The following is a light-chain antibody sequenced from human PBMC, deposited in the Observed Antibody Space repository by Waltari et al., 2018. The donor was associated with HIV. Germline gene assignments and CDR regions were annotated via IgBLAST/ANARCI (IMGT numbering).Light chain of an antibody. CDR3: QQYGSSLIYT. J-gene: IGKJ2*01. Sequence: EIVLTQSPGTLSLSPGERATLSCRASPSVSSSYLAWYQQKPGQAPRLLIYGASTRATGIPDRFSGSGSGTDFTLTISRLEPEDFAVYYCQQYGSSLIYTFGQGTKLEIK. CDR2: GAS. CDR1: PSVSSSY. V-gene: IGKV3-20*01.